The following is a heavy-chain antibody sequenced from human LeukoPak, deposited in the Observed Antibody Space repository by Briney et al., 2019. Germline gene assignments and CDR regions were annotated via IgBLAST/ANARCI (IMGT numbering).Heavy chain of an antibody. CDR1: GGSFSGYY. Sequence: SETLSLTCAVYGGSFSGYYWSWIRQPPGKGLEWIGEINHSGSTNYNPSLKSRVTISVDTSKNQFSLKLSSVTAADTAVYYCARGRTSHRPYYYYYMDVWGKGTTVTVSS. CDR2: INHSGST. V-gene: IGHV4-34*01. J-gene: IGHJ6*03. CDR3: ARGRTSHRPYYYYYMDV.